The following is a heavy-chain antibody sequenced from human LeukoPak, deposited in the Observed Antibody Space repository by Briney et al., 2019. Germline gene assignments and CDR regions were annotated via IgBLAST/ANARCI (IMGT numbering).Heavy chain of an antibody. CDR2: ISSSGGST. Sequence: GGSLRLSCAASGFTFSNYAMSWVRQPPGKGLEWVSTISSSGGSTFYADSMKGRFTISRDNSKNTLYLQMSSPRADDTAVYYCAKSLAATGIDYWGQGTLVTVSS. D-gene: IGHD6-13*01. J-gene: IGHJ4*02. CDR3: AKSLAATGIDY. CDR1: GFTFSNYA. V-gene: IGHV3-23*01.